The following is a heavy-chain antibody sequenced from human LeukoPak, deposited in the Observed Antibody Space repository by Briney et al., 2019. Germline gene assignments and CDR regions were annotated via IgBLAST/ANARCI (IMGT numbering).Heavy chain of an antibody. CDR2: IYYSGST. V-gene: IGHV4-59*01. Sequence: SETLSLTCTVSGVSLGSYYWSWIRQPPGKGLEWIGYIYYSGSTNYNPSLKSRVTISVDTSKNQFSLKLSSVTAADTAVYYCARVGLRWKYYFDYWGQGTLVTVSS. CDR3: ARVGLRWKYYFDY. D-gene: IGHD4-23*01. J-gene: IGHJ4*02. CDR1: GVSLGSYY.